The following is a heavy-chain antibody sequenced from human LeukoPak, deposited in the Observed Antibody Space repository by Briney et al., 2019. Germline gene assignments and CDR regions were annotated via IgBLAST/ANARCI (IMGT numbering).Heavy chain of an antibody. D-gene: IGHD3-22*01. CDR3: ARDPPPSSGYYYGNADY. V-gene: IGHV1-2*02. J-gene: IGHJ4*02. Sequence: ASVKVSCKASGYTFTSYYMHWVRQAPGQGLEWMGWINPNSGGTNYAQKFQGRVTMTRDTSISTAYMELSRLRSDDTAVYYCARDPPPSSGYYYGNADYWGQGTLVTVSS. CDR1: GYTFTSYY. CDR2: INPNSGGT.